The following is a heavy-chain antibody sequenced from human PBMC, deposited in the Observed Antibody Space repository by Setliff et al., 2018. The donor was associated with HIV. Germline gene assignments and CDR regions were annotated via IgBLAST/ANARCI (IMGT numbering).Heavy chain of an antibody. CDR2: IIPFFGTA. V-gene: IGHV1-69*13. CDR3: ATLTYCGGDCYSTGASDI. Sequence: SVKVSCKASGGTFSSYAISWVRQAPGQGLEWMGGIIPFFGTAKYPQKFQGRVTITADGSTSTAYMELSRLRSEDTAVYYCATLTYCGGDCYSTGASDIWGQGTKVTVSS. D-gene: IGHD2-21*01. J-gene: IGHJ3*02. CDR1: GGTFSSYA.